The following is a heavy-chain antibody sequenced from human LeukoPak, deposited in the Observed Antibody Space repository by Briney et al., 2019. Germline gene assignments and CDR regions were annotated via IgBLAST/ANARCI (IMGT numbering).Heavy chain of an antibody. CDR2: ISGSGGST. D-gene: IGHD2-15*01. J-gene: IGHJ4*02. Sequence: GGSLRLSCAASGFTFSSYAMSWVRQAPGKGLEWVSAISGSGGSTYYADSVKGRFTISRDNYKNTLYLQMNSLRAEDTAVYYCAKDLGYCSGGSCYKLDYWGQGTLVTVSS. CDR3: AKDLGYCSGGSCYKLDY. CDR1: GFTFSSYA. V-gene: IGHV3-23*01.